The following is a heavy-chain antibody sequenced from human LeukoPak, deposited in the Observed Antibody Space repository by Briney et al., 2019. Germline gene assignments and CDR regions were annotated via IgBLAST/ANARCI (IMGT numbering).Heavy chain of an antibody. CDR3: ARERRHEGVNWFDP. Sequence: ASVKVSCKASGYTFTSYDINWVRQATGQGLEWMGWMNPNSGNTGYAQKFQGRVTMTRNTSISIAYMELSSLRSEDTAVYYCARERRHEGVNWFDPWGQGTLVTVSS. CDR2: MNPNSGNT. J-gene: IGHJ5*02. V-gene: IGHV1-8*01. CDR1: GYTFTSYD.